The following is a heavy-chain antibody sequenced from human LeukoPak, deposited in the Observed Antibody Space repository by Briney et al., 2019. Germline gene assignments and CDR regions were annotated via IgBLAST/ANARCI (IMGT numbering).Heavy chain of an antibody. CDR3: TTAVGSGSFYYYYYMDV. CDR1: GFTFSNAW. J-gene: IGHJ6*03. V-gene: IGHV3-15*01. D-gene: IGHD3-10*01. CDR2: IKSKTDGGTT. Sequence: GGSLRLSCAASGFTFSNAWMSWVRQAPGKGLEWVGRIKSKTDGGTTDYAAPVKGRFTISRDDSKNTLYLQMNSLKTEDTAGYYCTTAVGSGSFYYYYYMDVWGKGTTVTVSS.